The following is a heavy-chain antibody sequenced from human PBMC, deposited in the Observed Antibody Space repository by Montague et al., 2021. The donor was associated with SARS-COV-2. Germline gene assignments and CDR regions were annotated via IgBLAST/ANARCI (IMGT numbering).Heavy chain of an antibody. CDR1: GFSLSTSGMC. J-gene: IGHJ4*02. D-gene: IGHD3-10*01. Sequence: PALGKPTQTLTLTCTFSGFSLSTSGMCVSWIRQPPGKALEWLARXDWDDDKYYSTSLKTRLTISKDTSKNQVVLTMTNMDPVGTATYYWARRYYGSGSSPLDYWGQGTLVTVSS. CDR3: ARRYYGSGSSPLDY. CDR2: XDWDDDK. V-gene: IGHV2-70*11.